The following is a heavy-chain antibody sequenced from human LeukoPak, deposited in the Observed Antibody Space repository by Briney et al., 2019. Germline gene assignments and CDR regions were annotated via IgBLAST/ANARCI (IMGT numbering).Heavy chain of an antibody. D-gene: IGHD3-10*01. Sequence: GASVKVSCKASGGTFSSYGISWVRQAPGQGLEWMGWISAYNGYTNYAQKLQGRVTMTTDTSTSTAYMELRSLRSDDTAVYFCARGVRGVVGMDVWGQGTTVTVSS. J-gene: IGHJ6*02. CDR2: ISAYNGYT. CDR1: GGTFSSYG. V-gene: IGHV1-18*01. CDR3: ARGVRGVVGMDV.